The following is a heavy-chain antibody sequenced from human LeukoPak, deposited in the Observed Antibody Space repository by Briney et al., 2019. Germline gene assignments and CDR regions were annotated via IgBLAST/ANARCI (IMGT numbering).Heavy chain of an antibody. CDR1: GGTFSSYA. D-gene: IGHD3-22*01. CDR3: ARVYDSSGVPWFDP. V-gene: IGHV1-3*01. CDR2: INAGNGNT. J-gene: IGHJ5*02. Sequence: ASVKVPCKASGGTFSSYAISWVRQAPGQRLEWMGWINAGNGNTKYSQKFQGRVTITRDTSASTAYMELSSLRSEDTAVYYCARVYDSSGVPWFDPWGQGTLVTVSS.